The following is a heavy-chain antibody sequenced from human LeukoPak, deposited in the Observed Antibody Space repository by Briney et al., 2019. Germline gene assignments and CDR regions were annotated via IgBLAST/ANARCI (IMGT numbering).Heavy chain of an antibody. V-gene: IGHV4-59*01. CDR3: ARGRAAPGP. Sequence: SSETLSLTCTVSGGSISGYYWSWIRQPPGKGLEWIGYIYYSGSTNYNPSLKSRVTISVDTSKNQFSLKLSSVTAADTAVYYRARGRAAPGPWGRGTLVTVSS. J-gene: IGHJ5*02. CDR2: IYYSGST. CDR1: GGSISGYY. D-gene: IGHD6-25*01.